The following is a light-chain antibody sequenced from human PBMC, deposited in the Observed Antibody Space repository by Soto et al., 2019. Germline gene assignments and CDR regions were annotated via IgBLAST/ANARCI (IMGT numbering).Light chain of an antibody. Sequence: QSVLTQPPSVSVAPGQRVTISCTGSSSNIGAGYDVHWYQQLPGTAPKLLIYGNSNRPSGVPDRFSGSKSGTSASLAITGLRAEDEADYYCQSYDSSLSGWVFGGGTK. V-gene: IGLV1-40*01. CDR2: GNS. CDR1: SSNIGAGYD. J-gene: IGLJ3*02. CDR3: QSYDSSLSGWV.